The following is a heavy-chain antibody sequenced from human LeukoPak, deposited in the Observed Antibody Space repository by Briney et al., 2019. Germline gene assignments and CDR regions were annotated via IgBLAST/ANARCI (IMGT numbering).Heavy chain of an antibody. CDR2: IYPDGCRT. CDR3: ARDGRGDYPKFDL. CDR1: GVTFSSYW. Sequence: PGGSLRLSCTASGVTFSSYWMHWVRQAPGKGLVWVSRIYPDGCRTDYVDSVKGRFTISRDNARSTLFLQMDSLTAEDTAVYFCARDGRGDYPKFDLWGQGTLVTVSS. V-gene: IGHV3-74*01. D-gene: IGHD4-17*01. J-gene: IGHJ4*02.